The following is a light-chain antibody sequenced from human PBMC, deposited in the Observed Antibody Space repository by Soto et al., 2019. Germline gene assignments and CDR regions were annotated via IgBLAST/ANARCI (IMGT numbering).Light chain of an antibody. CDR3: QQYGRSPDWDRWT. J-gene: IGKJ1*01. V-gene: IGKV3-20*01. CDR2: GAS. CDR1: QSISSSN. Sequence: EIVLTQSPGTLSLSPGERATLSCRASQSISSSNLAWYQQKPGQAPRLLLYGASNRAAGIPDRFSGSGSGTDFTLTISRMETEDFVVYYGQQYGRSPDWDRWTFGQGTKVEVK.